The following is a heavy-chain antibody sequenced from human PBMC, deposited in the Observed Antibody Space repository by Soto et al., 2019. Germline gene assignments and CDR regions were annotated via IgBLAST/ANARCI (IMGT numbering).Heavy chain of an antibody. CDR2: ISAYNGNT. CDR3: AIGIEAAAGDDAFDI. CDR1: GYTFTSYG. D-gene: IGHD6-13*01. V-gene: IGHV1-18*01. Sequence: ASVKVSCKASGYTFTSYGISWVRQAPGQGLEWVGWISAYNGNTNYAQKLQGRVTMTTDTSTSTAYMELRSLRSGDTAVYYCAIGIEAAAGDDAFDIWGQGTMVTVSS. J-gene: IGHJ3*02.